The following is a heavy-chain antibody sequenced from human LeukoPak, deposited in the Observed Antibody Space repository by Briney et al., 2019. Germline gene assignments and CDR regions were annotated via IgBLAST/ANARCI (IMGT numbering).Heavy chain of an antibody. Sequence: AGGSLRLSCAASGFTFSSYAMHWVRQAPGKGLEWVAVISYDGSNKYYADSVKGRFTISRDNSKNTLYLQMNSLRAEDTAVYYCAKGATYCSSTSCPDTFDIWGQGTMVTVSS. CDR3: AKGATYCSSTSCPDTFDI. D-gene: IGHD2-2*01. J-gene: IGHJ3*02. V-gene: IGHV3-30-3*01. CDR2: ISYDGSNK. CDR1: GFTFSSYA.